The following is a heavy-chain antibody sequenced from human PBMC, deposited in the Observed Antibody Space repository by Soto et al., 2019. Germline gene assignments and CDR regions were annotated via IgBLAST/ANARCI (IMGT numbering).Heavy chain of an antibody. CDR1: GDSVSSKSAA. D-gene: IGHD3-10*01. V-gene: IGHV6-1*01. CDR2: TYYRSKWST. CDR3: ARALAGSYDY. J-gene: IGHJ4*02. Sequence: QTLSLTCAISGDSVSSKSAAWNWIRQAPSRGLEWLGRTYYRSKWSTDYAVSLRGRITVNPDSSKNQFSLRLTSVTPEDTAVYYCARALAGSYDYWGQGTPVTVSS.